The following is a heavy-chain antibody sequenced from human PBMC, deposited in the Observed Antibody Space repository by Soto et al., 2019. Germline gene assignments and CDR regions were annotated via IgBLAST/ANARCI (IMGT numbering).Heavy chain of an antibody. CDR2: IHYSGST. CDR1: VGSISSGGYY. CDR3: AKTYDFWSGYFDY. V-gene: IGHV4-31*03. J-gene: IGHJ4*02. D-gene: IGHD3-3*01. Sequence: QVQLQESGPGLVKPSQTLSLTCTVSVGSISSGGYYWSWIRQHPGKGLEWIGYIHYSGSTYYNPSHTSRVTISVDTSKNQFSLKLSSVTAADTAVYYCAKTYDFWSGYFDYWGQGTLVTVSS.